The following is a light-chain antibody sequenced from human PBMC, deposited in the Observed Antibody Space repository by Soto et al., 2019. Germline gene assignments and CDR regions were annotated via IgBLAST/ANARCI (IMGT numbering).Light chain of an antibody. Sequence: DIQMTQSPSTLSASVGDRVTITCRASQTLSSWLAWYQQKPGKAPKLLIYDVSSLESGVPSRFSGSGSGTEFTLTISSLQPDDFATYYCQQYNSCSLTFGGGTKVEIK. CDR2: DVS. J-gene: IGKJ4*01. CDR1: QTLSSW. CDR3: QQYNSCSLT. V-gene: IGKV1-5*01.